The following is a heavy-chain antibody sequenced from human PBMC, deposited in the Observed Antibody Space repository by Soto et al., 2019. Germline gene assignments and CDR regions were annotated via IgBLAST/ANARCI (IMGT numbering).Heavy chain of an antibody. CDR3: AKDPQGKLYGSFKWFGEKDGDYFDY. J-gene: IGHJ4*02. CDR1: GFTFSSYA. CDR2: ISGSGGST. Sequence: EVQLLESGGGLVQPGGSLRLSCAASGFTFSSYAMSWVRQAPGKGLEWVSAISGSGGSTYYADSVKGRFTISRDNSKNTLYLQRNSLRADDTAVYYCAKDPQGKLYGSFKWFGEKDGDYFDYWGQGTLVTVSS. V-gene: IGHV3-23*01. D-gene: IGHD3-10*01.